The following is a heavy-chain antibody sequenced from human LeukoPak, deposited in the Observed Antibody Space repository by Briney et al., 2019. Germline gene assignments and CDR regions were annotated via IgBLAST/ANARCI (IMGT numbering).Heavy chain of an antibody. J-gene: IGHJ4*02. CDR3: ARGFWEYNFDY. V-gene: IGHV4-59*01. CDR2: IYYSGST. D-gene: IGHD3-3*01. CDR1: GGSFSGYY. Sequence: SETLSLTCAVYGGSFSGYYWSWIRQPPGKGLEWIGYIYYSGSTNYNPSLKSRVTISVDTSKNQFSLKLSSVTGADTAVYYCARGFWEYNFDYWGQGTLVTVSS.